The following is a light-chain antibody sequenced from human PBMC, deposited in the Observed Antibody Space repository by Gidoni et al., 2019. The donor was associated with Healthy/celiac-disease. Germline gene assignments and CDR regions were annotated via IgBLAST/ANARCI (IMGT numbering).Light chain of an antibody. CDR3: QQYNSYPCS. Sequence: DIRLTQSPSTLSASVGDRVTITCRASQSISSWLAWYQQKPGKAPKLLIYQASSLESGVPSRFSGSGSGTEFTLTISSLQPEDFATYYCQQYNSYPCSFGQGTKLEIK. CDR2: QAS. CDR1: QSISSW. J-gene: IGKJ2*04. V-gene: IGKV1-5*03.